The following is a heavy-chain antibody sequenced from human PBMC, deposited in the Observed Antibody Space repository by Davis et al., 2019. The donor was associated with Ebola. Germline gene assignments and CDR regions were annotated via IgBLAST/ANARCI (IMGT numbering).Heavy chain of an antibody. CDR2: IIPIFGTA. CDR3: ARASPRWNVESSDWD. J-gene: IGHJ4*02. Sequence: AASVKVSCKASGGTFSSYAISWVRQAPGQGLEWMGGIIPIFGTANYAQKFQGRVTITADKSTSTAYMELSSLRSEDTAVYYCARASPRWNVESSDWDWGQGTLVTVSS. D-gene: IGHD1-1*01. V-gene: IGHV1-69*06. CDR1: GGTFSSYA.